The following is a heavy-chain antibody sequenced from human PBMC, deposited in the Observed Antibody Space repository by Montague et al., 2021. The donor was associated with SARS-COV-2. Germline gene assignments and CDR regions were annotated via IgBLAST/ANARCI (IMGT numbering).Heavy chain of an antibody. CDR1: GGSINTYY. J-gene: IGHJ3*02. D-gene: IGHD3-10*01. CDR3: ARVTTKRTRYGSGSYRGFDAFDI. V-gene: IGHV4-59*08. CDR2: IYYSGST. Sequence: SETLSLTCTVSGGSINTYYWSWIRQPPGKGLEWIGYIYYSGSTNYNPSLKSRVTISVDTSKNQSSLKLSSVTAADTAVYYCARVTTKRTRYGSGSYRGFDAFDIWGQGTMVTVSS.